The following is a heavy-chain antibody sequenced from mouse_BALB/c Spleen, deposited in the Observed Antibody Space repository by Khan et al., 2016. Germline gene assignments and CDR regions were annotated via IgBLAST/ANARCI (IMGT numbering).Heavy chain of an antibody. V-gene: IGHV4-1*02. J-gene: IGHJ2*01. Sequence: EVKLLESGGGLVQPGASLKLSCAASGFDFSRYWMRWVRQAPGKGLEWIGDINPHSSTINYTPSLKDKSTISRDNAYNTLYLQLSTVRSEDTALFDGAGLDYYGKMSYWGQGTTLTGSS. CDR2: INPHSSTI. CDR1: GFDFSRYW. CDR3: AGLDYYGKMSY. D-gene: IGHD1-1*01.